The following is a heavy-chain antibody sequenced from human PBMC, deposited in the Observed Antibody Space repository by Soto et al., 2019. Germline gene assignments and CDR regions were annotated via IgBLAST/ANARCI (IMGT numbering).Heavy chain of an antibody. J-gene: IGHJ4*02. V-gene: IGHV4-59*01. D-gene: IGHD1-26*01. CDR2: AHYSGST. Sequence: QVQLQESGPGLVKPSETLSLTCTVSGGSITNYYWSWIRQTPGKGLEWVGSAHYSGSTHYNPSLKSRVTTSVDKSKNQISLNLTSVTAADTAVYYCARRGLGARFDYWGQGTLVTVSS. CDR1: GGSITNYY. CDR3: ARRGLGARFDY.